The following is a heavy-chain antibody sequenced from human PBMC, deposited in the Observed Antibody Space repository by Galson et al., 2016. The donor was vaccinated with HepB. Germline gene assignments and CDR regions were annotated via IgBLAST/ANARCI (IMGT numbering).Heavy chain of an antibody. J-gene: IGHJ6*02. Sequence: SLRLSCAASGFKFNNYAMSWVRQAPGKGLEWASDISGSGGSTYYADSVKGRFTSSRGNPKNTVFLQMNSLSAEDTAIYFSAKDWEYIFGLGTVDYGMDVWDQGTQVTGSS. V-gene: IGHV3-23*01. CDR3: AKDWEYIFGLGTVDYGMDV. D-gene: IGHD3-3*02. CDR1: GFKFNNYA. CDR2: ISGSGGST.